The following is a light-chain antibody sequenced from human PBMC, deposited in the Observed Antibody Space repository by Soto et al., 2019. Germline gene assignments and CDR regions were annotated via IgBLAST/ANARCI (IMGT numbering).Light chain of an antibody. Sequence: ETLMTQSPATLSASPGERVTLSCRASQNINFNLAWYQQKPGQAPRLLIYGESGRASGIPDRFSGSGSGTDFTLTISRLEHDDFAFYYCQQYHNWPPLTFGGGTRVEIK. J-gene: IGKJ4*01. CDR1: QNINFN. CDR3: QQYHNWPPLT. V-gene: IGKV3D-15*01. CDR2: GES.